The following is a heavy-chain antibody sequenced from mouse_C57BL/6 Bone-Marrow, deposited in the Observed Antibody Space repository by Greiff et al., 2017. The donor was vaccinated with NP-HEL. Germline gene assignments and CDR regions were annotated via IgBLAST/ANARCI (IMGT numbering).Heavy chain of an antibody. Sequence: VHVKQSGAELVRPGASVKLSCTASGFTITDDYMHWVKQRPEQGLEWIGWIDPENGDTEYASKFQGKATITADTSSNTAYLQLSGLTSENTAVYYCTTWFFGYWGQGTTLTVSS. CDR2: IDPENGDT. CDR3: TTWFFGY. CDR1: GFTITDDY. J-gene: IGHJ2*01. V-gene: IGHV14-4*01. D-gene: IGHD2-2*01.